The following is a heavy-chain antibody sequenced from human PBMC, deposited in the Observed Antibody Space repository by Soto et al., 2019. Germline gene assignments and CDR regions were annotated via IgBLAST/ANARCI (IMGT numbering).Heavy chain of an antibody. Sequence: QVQLQQWGAGLLKPSETLSLSCAVYGGSFSGYYWSWIRQPPGKGLEWIGEINQSGSTNYNPSLTSRVTISVATSKNQFSLSLNSVTAADTAVYYCAGILRYLWGQGTLVTVSS. CDR2: INQSGST. CDR1: GGSFSGYY. V-gene: IGHV4-34*01. J-gene: IGHJ4*02. D-gene: IGHD3-16*01. CDR3: AGILRYL.